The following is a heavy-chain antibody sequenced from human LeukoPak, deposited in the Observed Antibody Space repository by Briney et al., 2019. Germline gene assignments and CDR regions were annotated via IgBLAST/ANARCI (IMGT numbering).Heavy chain of an antibody. CDR3: AIDRTWANYFDY. J-gene: IGHJ4*02. CDR1: GYTFTGYY. D-gene: IGHD7-27*01. CDR2: INPNGGGI. Sequence: GASVKVSCTASGYTFTGYYMHWVRQAPGQGLEWMGWINPNGGGINYAQKFQGRVTMTRDTSISTAYMELSRLRSDDTAVYYCAIDRTWANYFDYWGQGTLVTVSS. V-gene: IGHV1-2*02.